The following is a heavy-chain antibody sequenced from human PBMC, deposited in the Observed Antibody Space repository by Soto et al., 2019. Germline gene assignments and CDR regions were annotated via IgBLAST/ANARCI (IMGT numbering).Heavy chain of an antibody. CDR2: IIPIFGTA. J-gene: IGHJ6*02. D-gene: IGHD2-15*01. Sequence: SVKVSCKASGGAFSSYAISWVRQAPGQGLEWMGGIIPIFGTANYAQKFQGRVTITADESTSTAYMELSSLRSEDTAVYYCARGDTVVVAAIPRYYGMDVWGQGTTVTVSS. CDR3: ARGDTVVVAAIPRYYGMDV. V-gene: IGHV1-69*13. CDR1: GGAFSSYA.